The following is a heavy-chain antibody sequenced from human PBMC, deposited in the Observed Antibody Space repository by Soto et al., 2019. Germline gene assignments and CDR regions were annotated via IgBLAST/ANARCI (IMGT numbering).Heavy chain of an antibody. V-gene: IGHV3-21*01. D-gene: IGHD6-13*01. CDR3: ARSPPQQLAQDY. Sequence: PGGSLRLSCAASGFTFSSYSMNWVRQAPGKGLEWVSSISSSSSYIYYADSVKGRFTISRDNAKNSLYLQMNSLRAEDTAVYYCARSPPQQLAQDYWGQGTLVTVSS. J-gene: IGHJ4*02. CDR1: GFTFSSYS. CDR2: ISSSSSYI.